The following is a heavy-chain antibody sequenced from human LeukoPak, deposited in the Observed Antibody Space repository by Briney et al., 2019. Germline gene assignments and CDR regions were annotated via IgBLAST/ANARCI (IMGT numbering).Heavy chain of an antibody. V-gene: IGHV3-74*01. J-gene: IGHJ5*02. CDR2: INPDGRRT. Sequence: GGCLRVFCVAAGFTFTDHWIGSVRHVRGGWRGWVSLINPDGRRTVYADSVRGPFIASRDNATNTMYKQMNSLPGEDTALYSRTRGAKNNRAFYLWGPGTLVTVSP. CDR1: GFTFTDHW. CDR3: TRGAKNNRAFYL. D-gene: IGHD4/OR15-4a*01.